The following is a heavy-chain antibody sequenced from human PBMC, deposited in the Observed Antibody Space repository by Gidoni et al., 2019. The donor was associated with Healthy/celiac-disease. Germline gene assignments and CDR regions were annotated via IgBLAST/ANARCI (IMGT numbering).Heavy chain of an antibody. Sequence: QVQLVQSGAAVKKPGSSVKVSCKASGGTFSSYAISWVRQAPGQGLEWLGGIIPIFGTANYAQKFQGRVTITADESTSTAYMELSSLRFEDTAVYYCARDWRQCLGPGDPRFDYWGQGTLVTVSS. CDR3: ARDWRQCLGPGDPRFDY. J-gene: IGHJ4*02. CDR1: GGTFSSYA. V-gene: IGHV1-69*01. CDR2: IIPIFGTA. D-gene: IGHD6-19*01.